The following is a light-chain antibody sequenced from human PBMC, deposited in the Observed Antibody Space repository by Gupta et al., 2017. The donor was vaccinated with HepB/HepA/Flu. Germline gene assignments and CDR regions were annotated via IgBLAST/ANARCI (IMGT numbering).Light chain of an antibody. CDR3: TSYTSSSTVL. CDR2: DVT. Sequence: SALTQPASVSGSPGQSITISCTASSSDVGGYNFVSWYQQHPGQAPKLLIYDVTNRPSGVSNRFSGSKSGNTASLTISGLQVGDEADYYCTSYTSSSTVLFGGGTRLTV. CDR1: SSDVGGYNF. J-gene: IGLJ3*02. V-gene: IGLV2-14*03.